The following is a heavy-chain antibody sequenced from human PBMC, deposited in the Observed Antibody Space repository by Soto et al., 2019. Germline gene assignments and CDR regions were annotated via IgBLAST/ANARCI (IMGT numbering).Heavy chain of an antibody. CDR3: ARGSLEVTVEQPAYFDY. CDR2: IYYSGST. CDR1: GGSISSGGYY. V-gene: IGHV4-31*03. J-gene: IGHJ4*02. Sequence: QVQLQESGPGLVKPSQTLYLTCTVSGGSISSGGYYWSWIRQHPGKGLEWIGYIYYSGSTYYNPSLKSRVTRSVDTSKTHFSLKLSSVTAADTAVYYCARGSLEVTVEQPAYFDYWGQGTLVTVSS. D-gene: IGHD2-21*02.